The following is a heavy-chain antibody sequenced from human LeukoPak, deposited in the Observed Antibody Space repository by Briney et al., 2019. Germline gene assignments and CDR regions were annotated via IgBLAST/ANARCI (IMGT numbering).Heavy chain of an antibody. CDR2: MNPNSGNT. Sequence: ATVKVSCKASGYTFTSYDINWVRQATGQGLEWMGWMNPNSGNTGYAQKFQGRVTMTRNTSISTAYMELSRLRSEDTAVYYCARWQCSGGSCRLDYWGQGTLVTVSS. V-gene: IGHV1-8*01. CDR3: ARWQCSGGSCRLDY. J-gene: IGHJ4*02. CDR1: GYTFTSYD. D-gene: IGHD2-15*01.